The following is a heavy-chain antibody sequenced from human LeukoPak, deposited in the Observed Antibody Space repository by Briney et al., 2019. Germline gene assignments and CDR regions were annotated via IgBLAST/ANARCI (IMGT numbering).Heavy chain of an antibody. J-gene: IGHJ4*02. CDR3: AKTRLAYYYGSGTLGVFDY. Sequence: GGSLRLSCAASGFTFSSYGMHWVRQAPGKGLEWVAFIRYDGSNKYYADSVKGRFTISRDNSKNTLYLQMNSLRAEDTAVYYCAKTRLAYYYGSGTLGVFDYWGQGTLVTVSS. V-gene: IGHV3-30*02. CDR1: GFTFSSYG. D-gene: IGHD3-10*01. CDR2: IRYDGSNK.